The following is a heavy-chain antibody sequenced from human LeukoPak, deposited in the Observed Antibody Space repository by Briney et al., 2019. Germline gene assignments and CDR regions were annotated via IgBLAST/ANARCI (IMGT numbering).Heavy chain of an antibody. CDR1: GYSFTSYW. J-gene: IGHJ5*02. CDR3: ARGSRGYDFWSGYPNWFDP. Sequence: GESLKISCKGSGYSFTSYWIGWVRQMPGKGLEWMGIIYPGDSDTRYSPSFQGQVTISADKSISTAYLQWSSLKASDTAMYYCARGSRGYDFWSGYPNWFDPWRQGTLVTVSS. CDR2: IYPGDSDT. V-gene: IGHV5-51*01. D-gene: IGHD3-3*01.